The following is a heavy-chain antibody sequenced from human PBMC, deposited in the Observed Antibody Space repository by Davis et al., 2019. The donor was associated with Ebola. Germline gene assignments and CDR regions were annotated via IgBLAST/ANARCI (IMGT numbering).Heavy chain of an antibody. Sequence: GGSLRLSCAGSGFTVSSHSMNWVRQAPGKGLEWVAYISRSGSSIYYADSVKGRFTISRDNAQNSLYLQMNSLRDEDTAVYYCAKDRSDLEWLSRHYYYYYGMDVWGQGTTVTVSS. D-gene: IGHD3-3*01. CDR3: AKDRSDLEWLSRHYYYYYGMDV. CDR2: ISRSGSSI. J-gene: IGHJ6*02. V-gene: IGHV3-48*02. CDR1: GFTVSSHS.